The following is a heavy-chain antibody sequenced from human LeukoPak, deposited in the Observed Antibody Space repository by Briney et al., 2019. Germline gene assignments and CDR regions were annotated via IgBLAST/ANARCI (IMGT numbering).Heavy chain of an antibody. CDR3: ARGATYAYYQDY. V-gene: IGHV3-74*01. J-gene: IGHJ4*02. D-gene: IGHD1-26*01. CDR2: IKHDASST. CDR1: GFTFSSHW. Sequence: GGSLRLSCADSGFTFSSHWMHWVRQAPGKGLVWVSRIKHDASSTSYADSVKGRFTISRDNAKNTLYLQMNSLRAEDTAVYYCARGATYAYYQDYWGQGTLVTVSS.